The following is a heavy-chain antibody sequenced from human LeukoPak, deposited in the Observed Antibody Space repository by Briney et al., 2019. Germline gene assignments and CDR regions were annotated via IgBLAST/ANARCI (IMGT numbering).Heavy chain of an antibody. J-gene: IGHJ4*02. CDR1: GGSISSYY. CDR3: ARFNYGSGSYLVPELDY. D-gene: IGHD3-10*01. V-gene: IGHV4-59*08. Sequence: SETLSLTCTVSGGSISSYYWSWIRQPPGKGLEWIGYIYYSGSTNYNPSLKSRATISVDTSKNQFSLKLSSVTAADTAVYYCARFNYGSGSYLVPELDYWGQGTLVTVSS. CDR2: IYYSGST.